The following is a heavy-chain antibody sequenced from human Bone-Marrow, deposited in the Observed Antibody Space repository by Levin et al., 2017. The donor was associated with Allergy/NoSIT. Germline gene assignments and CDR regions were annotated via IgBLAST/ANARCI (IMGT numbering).Heavy chain of an antibody. J-gene: IGHJ5*02. D-gene: IGHD6-6*01. CDR3: AVYSTSRWFDP. CDR1: GGSISSGDCY. Sequence: LRLSCTVSGGSISSGDCYWSWIRQPPGKGLEWIGYIYYSGTTYYNPSLKSRVTISVDTSKNQFSLKLSSVTAADTAVYYCAVYSTSRWFDPWGQGTLVTVSS. V-gene: IGHV4-30-4*01. CDR2: IYYSGTT.